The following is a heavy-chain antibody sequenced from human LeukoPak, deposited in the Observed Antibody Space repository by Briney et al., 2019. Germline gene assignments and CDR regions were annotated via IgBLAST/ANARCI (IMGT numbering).Heavy chain of an antibody. Sequence: KSSETLSLTCAVYGGSFSGYYWSWIRQPPGKGLEWIGEINHNGSTNYNPSLKSRVTISVDTSKNQFSLKLSSVTAADTAVYYCARAVDYDFWSGYLYYYYGMDVWGQGITVTVSS. D-gene: IGHD3-3*01. V-gene: IGHV4-34*01. CDR3: ARAVDYDFWSGYLYYYYGMDV. CDR2: INHNGST. J-gene: IGHJ6*02. CDR1: GGSFSGYY.